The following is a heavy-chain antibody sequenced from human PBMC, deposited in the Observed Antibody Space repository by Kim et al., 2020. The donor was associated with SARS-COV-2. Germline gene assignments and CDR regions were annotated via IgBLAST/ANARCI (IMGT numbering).Heavy chain of an antibody. V-gene: IGHV3-53*01. J-gene: IGHJ6*02. CDR1: GFSVTNNY. D-gene: IGHD6-19*01. CDR2: IYSGGDT. CDR3: ARDFISCGWNFGNFYGLDV. Sequence: GGSLRLSCAASGFSVTNNYMTWVRQAPGKGLEWVSVIYSGGDTPYQDSAKGRFAISRNDFQNTVSLQMNALRTDDTAVYYFARDFISCGWNFGNFYGLDVWGQGTTVTVSS.